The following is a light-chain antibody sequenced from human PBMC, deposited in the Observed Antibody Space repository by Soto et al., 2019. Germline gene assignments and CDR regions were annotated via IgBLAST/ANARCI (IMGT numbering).Light chain of an antibody. CDR2: GNS. Sequence: QSVLTQPPSVSGAPGQRVTISCTGSSSKTGAGYDVHWYQQLPGTAPKLLIYGNSNRPSGVPDRFSGSKSGTSASLAITGLQAEDEADYYCQSYDSSLSGYVFGTGTKVTVL. CDR1: SSKTGAGYD. V-gene: IGLV1-40*01. J-gene: IGLJ1*01. CDR3: QSYDSSLSGYV.